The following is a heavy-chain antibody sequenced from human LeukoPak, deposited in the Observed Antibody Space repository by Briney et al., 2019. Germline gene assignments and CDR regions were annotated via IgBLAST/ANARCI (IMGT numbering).Heavy chain of an antibody. J-gene: IGHJ4*02. CDR3: AAETYDSSGYYYFDY. Sequence: ASVKVSCKASGSTFTSSAMQWVRQARGQRLEWIGWIVVGSGNTNYAQKFQERVTITRDMSTSTAYMELSSLRSEDTAVYYCAAETYDSSGYYYFDYWGQGTLVTVSS. V-gene: IGHV1-58*02. D-gene: IGHD3-22*01. CDR2: IVVGSGNT. CDR1: GSTFTSSA.